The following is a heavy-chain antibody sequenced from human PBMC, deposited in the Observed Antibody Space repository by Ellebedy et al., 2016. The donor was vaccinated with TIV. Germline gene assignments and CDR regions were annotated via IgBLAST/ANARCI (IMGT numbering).Heavy chain of an antibody. Sequence: AASVKVSCKASGYTFTGYYMHWARQAPGQGLEWMGWINPNSGGTNYAQKFQGWVTMTRDTSISTAYMELSRLRSDDTAVYYGARWGGSHDYWGQGTLVTVSS. CDR2: INPNSGGT. D-gene: IGHD3-16*01. CDR3: ARWGGSHDY. J-gene: IGHJ4*02. CDR1: GYTFTGYY. V-gene: IGHV1-2*04.